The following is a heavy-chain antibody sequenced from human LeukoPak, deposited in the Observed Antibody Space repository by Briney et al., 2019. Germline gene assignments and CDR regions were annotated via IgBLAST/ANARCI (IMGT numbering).Heavy chain of an antibody. CDR3: ARDNCSGGSCYYDY. Sequence: GASVKVSCKASGYTFTSYGISWVRQAPGQGLEWMGWISTYNGNTNCAQKLQGRVTMTTDTSTNTAYMELRSLRSDDTAVYYCARDNCSGGSCYYDYWGQGTLVTVSS. V-gene: IGHV1-18*04. CDR2: ISTYNGNT. D-gene: IGHD2-15*01. J-gene: IGHJ4*02. CDR1: GYTFTSYG.